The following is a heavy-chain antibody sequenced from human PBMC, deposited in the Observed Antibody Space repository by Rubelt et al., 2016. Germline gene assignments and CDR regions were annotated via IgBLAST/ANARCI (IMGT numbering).Heavy chain of an antibody. D-gene: IGHD5-18*01. J-gene: IGHJ2*01. CDR3: ARSKDTAMVTDADWYFDL. V-gene: IGHV1-3*01. CDR1: GYTLTSYA. Sequence: QVQLVQSGAEVKKPGASVKVSCKASGYTLTSYAMHWVRQAPGQRLEWMGWINAGNGNTKYSQKFQGSVTITRDTSASTAYMELSSLRSEDTAVYYCARSKDTAMVTDADWYFDLWGRGTLVTVSS. CDR2: INAGNGNT.